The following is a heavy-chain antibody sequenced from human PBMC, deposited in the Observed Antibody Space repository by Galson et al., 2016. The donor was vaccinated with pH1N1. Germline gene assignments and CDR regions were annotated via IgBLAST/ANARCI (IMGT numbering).Heavy chain of an antibody. V-gene: IGHV4-31*11. CDR2: IYYNVRT. CDR1: GVSIRSGGYY. D-gene: IGHD3-3*01. J-gene: IGHJ3*02. CDR3: ARRFFEYLEALPTDAFDI. Sequence: TLSLTCDVSGVSIRSGGYYWSWIRQPPGQGLEWIGYIYYNVRTSYNPSLQSRVTISLDTSKNHFSLRLTSVTAADTAVYYCARRFFEYLEALPTDAFDIWGPGTMVTVSS.